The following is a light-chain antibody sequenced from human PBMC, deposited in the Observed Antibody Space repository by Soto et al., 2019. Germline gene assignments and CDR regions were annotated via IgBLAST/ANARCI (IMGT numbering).Light chain of an antibody. V-gene: IGLV2-23*01. J-gene: IGLJ1*01. CDR2: AGN. CDR1: SSDVGNYYL. Sequence: QSVLTQPASVSGSPGQSITISCSGTSSDVGNYYLVSWYQHHPGKAPKLMIYAGNKRPSGVSTRFSGSKSGNTASLTISGLQAEDEADYYCCSYAGSSIPYVFGTGTQLTVL. CDR3: CSYAGSSIPYV.